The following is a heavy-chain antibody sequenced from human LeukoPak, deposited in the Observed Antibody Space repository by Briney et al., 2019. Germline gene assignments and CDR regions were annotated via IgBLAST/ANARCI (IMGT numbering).Heavy chain of an antibody. CDR1: EFSVGSNY. J-gene: IGHJ4*02. Sequence: GGSLRLSCAASEFSVGSNYMTWVRQAPGKGLEWVSLIYSGGSTYYADSVKGRFTISRDNSKNTLYLQMNSLRAEDTAVYYCARAGDYYGSGSCYTYRVFDYWGQGTLVTVSS. CDR3: ARAGDYYGSGSCYTYRVFDY. CDR2: IYSGGST. D-gene: IGHD3-10*01. V-gene: IGHV3-66*01.